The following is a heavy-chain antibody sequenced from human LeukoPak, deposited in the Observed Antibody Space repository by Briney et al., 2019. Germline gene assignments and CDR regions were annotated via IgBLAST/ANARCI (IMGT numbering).Heavy chain of an antibody. CDR1: GGTFSSYA. V-gene: IGHV1-69*05. Sequence: ASVKVSCKASGGTFSSYAISWVRQAPGQGLEWMGGIIPIFGTANYAQKFQGRVTITTDESTSTAYMELSNLRSEDTAVYYCARDSRDGYSFDYWGQGTLVTVSS. D-gene: IGHD5-24*01. CDR3: ARDSRDGYSFDY. J-gene: IGHJ4*02. CDR2: IIPIFGTA.